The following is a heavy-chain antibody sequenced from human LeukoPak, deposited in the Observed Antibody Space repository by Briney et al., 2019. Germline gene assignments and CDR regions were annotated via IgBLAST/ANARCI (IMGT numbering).Heavy chain of an antibody. CDR2: MNPNSGNT. CDR1: VYTFTSCD. Sequence: ASVNVSFKSSVYTFTSCDINWVRQATGQGLEWMGWMNPNSGNTGYEQRFQGRITMTRDISIGTAYMELSNLTSEDTAIYYCTRGSSGRRDNWGQGTLVTVSA. CDR3: TRGSSGRRDN. D-gene: IGHD6-19*01. V-gene: IGHV1-8*01. J-gene: IGHJ4*02.